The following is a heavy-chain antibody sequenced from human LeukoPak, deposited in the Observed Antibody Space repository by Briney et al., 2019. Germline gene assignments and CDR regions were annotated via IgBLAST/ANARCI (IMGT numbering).Heavy chain of an antibody. Sequence: SETLSLTCTVSGDSIGTYYWSWIRQHPGKGLEWIGFVYYSGSTYYNLSLKSRATISVDTSMNQFSLKLSSVTAADTAVYYCARDSGDNYGPFDNWGQGTLVTVSA. D-gene: IGHD5-18*01. CDR2: VYYSGST. V-gene: IGHV4-31*03. CDR3: ARDSGDNYGPFDN. CDR1: GDSIGTYY. J-gene: IGHJ4*02.